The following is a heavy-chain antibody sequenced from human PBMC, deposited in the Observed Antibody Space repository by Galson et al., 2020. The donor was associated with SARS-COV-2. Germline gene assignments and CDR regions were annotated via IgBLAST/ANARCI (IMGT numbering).Heavy chain of an antibody. D-gene: IGHD1-1*01. CDR3: ARDFTGTTSIYYYYGMDV. CDR2: INPSGGST. Sequence: ASVKVSCKASGYTFTSYYMHWVRQAPGQGLEWMGIINPSGGSTSYAQKFQGRVTMTRDTSTSTVYMELSSLRSEDTAVYYCARDFTGTTSIYYYYGMDVWGQGTTVTVSS. CDR1: GYTFTSYY. V-gene: IGHV1-46*01. J-gene: IGHJ6*02.